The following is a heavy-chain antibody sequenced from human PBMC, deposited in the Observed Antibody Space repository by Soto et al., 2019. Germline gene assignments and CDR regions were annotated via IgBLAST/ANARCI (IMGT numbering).Heavy chain of an antibody. CDR3: ATLKRDGSPGE. J-gene: IGHJ4*01. D-gene: IGHD1-26*01. CDR2: IKYDGSEK. CDR1: GFTFSTYW. V-gene: IGHV3-7*05. Sequence: GGSLRLSCAASGFTFSTYWMNWVRQAPGKGLEWVANIKYDGSEKNYADSVMGRLIISRDNARNSLYLHMDSPRADDTAVYYSATLKRDGSPGEWGQGTLVTVSS.